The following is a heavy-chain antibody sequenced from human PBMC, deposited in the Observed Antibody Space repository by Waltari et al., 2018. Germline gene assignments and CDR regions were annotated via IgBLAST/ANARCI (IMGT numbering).Heavy chain of an antibody. V-gene: IGHV1-69*12. CDR2: IIPSVGTA. CDR3: ARSTGHYDFWSGSFDY. CDR1: GGTFSSYA. J-gene: IGHJ4*02. Sequence: QVQLVQSGAEVKKPGSSVKVSCKASGGTFSSYAISWVRQAPGQGLEWMGGIIPSVGTANYAQKCQGRVTITADESTSTAYMELSSLRSEDTAVYYCARSTGHYDFWSGSFDYWGQGTLVTVSS. D-gene: IGHD3-3*01.